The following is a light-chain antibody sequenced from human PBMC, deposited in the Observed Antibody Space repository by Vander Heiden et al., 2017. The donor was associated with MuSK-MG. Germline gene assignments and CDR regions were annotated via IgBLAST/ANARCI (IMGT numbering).Light chain of an antibody. CDR1: QTISSSY. V-gene: IGKV3-20*01. CDR3: QEYGSSRT. Sequence: ELGLTQSPGALSLSPGERATLSCRASQTISSSYLAWYQQKPGQAPRLLIYGASSRATGIPDRFSGTGSGTDFTLTISRLDPEDFAVYYCQEYGSSRTFGQGTKVDIK. CDR2: GAS. J-gene: IGKJ1*01.